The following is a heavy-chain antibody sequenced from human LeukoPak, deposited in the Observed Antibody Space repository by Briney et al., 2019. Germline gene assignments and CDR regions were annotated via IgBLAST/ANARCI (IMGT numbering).Heavy chain of an antibody. D-gene: IGHD2-21*02. CDR1: GFTFITYA. Sequence: GGSLRLSCEASGFTFITYAMSWVRQAPGKGLQWVSGISGTDSGTYYTDSVKGRFTISRDNSKNTVYLQIDSLRAEDTAVYYCAKCMSGSGVCLNFGSWGQGILVTVSS. CDR3: AKCMSGSGVCLNFGS. J-gene: IGHJ4*02. CDR2: ISGTDSGT. V-gene: IGHV3-23*01.